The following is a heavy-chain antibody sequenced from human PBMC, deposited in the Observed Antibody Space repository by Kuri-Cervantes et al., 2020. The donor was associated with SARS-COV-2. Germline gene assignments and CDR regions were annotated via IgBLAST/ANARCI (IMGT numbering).Heavy chain of an antibody. CDR2: IYTSGST. CDR1: GGSISSYY. J-gene: IGHJ3*02. CDR3: ARISRTYAFDI. Sequence: ESLKISCTVSGGSISSYYWSWIRQPAGKGLEWIGRIYTSGSTNYNPSLKSRVTMSVDTSKNQFSLKLSSATAADTAVYYCARISRTYAFDIWGQGTMVTVSS. V-gene: IGHV4-4*07. D-gene: IGHD1-14*01.